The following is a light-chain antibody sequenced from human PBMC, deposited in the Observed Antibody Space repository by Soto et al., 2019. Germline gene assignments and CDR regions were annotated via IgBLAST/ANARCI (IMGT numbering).Light chain of an antibody. Sequence: EIVMTQSPVTLSVSPGERATLSCRASQSISSNLAWYQQKPGQAPRLLISGASTRATGNPARFSGSGSGTEFTLTISSLQSEYFAVYSCQQYKNWPLTFGGGTKVEI. CDR1: QSISSN. J-gene: IGKJ4*01. V-gene: IGKV3-15*01. CDR2: GAS. CDR3: QQYKNWPLT.